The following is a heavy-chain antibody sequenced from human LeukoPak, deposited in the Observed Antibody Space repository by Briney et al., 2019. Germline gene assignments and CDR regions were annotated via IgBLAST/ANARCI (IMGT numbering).Heavy chain of an antibody. CDR2: INHSGGT. D-gene: IGHD3-10*01. V-gene: IGHV4-34*01. Sequence: SETLSLTCTVSGGSIGTFYWSWLRQPPGQGLEWIGEINHSGGTNYNPSLKSRVTISVDTSKNQFSLKLSSVTAADTAVYYCARDLYVSGSSSNYWGQGTLVTVSS. CDR3: ARDLYVSGSSSNY. CDR1: GGSIGTFY. J-gene: IGHJ4*02.